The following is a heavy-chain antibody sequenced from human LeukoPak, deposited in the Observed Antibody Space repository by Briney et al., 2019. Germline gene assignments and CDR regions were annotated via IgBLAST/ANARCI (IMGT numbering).Heavy chain of an antibody. Sequence: ASVKVSCKASGYSFATKYMHWVRQAHGQGLEGMGWINPASGVTHYAQKFQGRVTMSRDTSITTAYMELTGLISDDTVIYYCARSRWELDADYWGQGTLVTVSS. CDR3: ARSRWELDADY. D-gene: IGHD1-26*01. J-gene: IGHJ4*02. CDR1: GYSFATKY. V-gene: IGHV1-2*02. CDR2: INPASGVT.